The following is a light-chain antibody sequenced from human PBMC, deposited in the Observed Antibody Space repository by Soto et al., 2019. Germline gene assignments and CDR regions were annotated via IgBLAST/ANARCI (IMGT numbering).Light chain of an antibody. CDR1: QSISRW. J-gene: IGKJ1*01. CDR2: KAS. CDR3: QQYSSYWT. Sequence: DIQMTQSPSTLAASVVDRVTITCRAIQSISRWLAWYQQKPGKAPKLLIYKASTLKSGVPSRFSGSGSGTEFTLTISSLQPDDFATYYCQQYSSYWTFGQGTKVHIK. V-gene: IGKV1-5*03.